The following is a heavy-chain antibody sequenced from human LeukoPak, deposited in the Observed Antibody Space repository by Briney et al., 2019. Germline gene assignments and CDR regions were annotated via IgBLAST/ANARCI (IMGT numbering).Heavy chain of an antibody. D-gene: IGHD3-22*01. CDR1: GFNFGSYG. Sequence: GGSLRLSCAASGFNFGSYGMSWVRQPPGKGLEWVSFITPNADRTSYADSVEGRFTISRDNPRNTLYMQMNSLRDEDTALYYCAIMHGYYDGSGYWVQWGQGTLVTVSS. CDR2: ITPNADRT. J-gene: IGHJ1*01. V-gene: IGHV3-23*01. CDR3: AIMHGYYDGSGYWVQ.